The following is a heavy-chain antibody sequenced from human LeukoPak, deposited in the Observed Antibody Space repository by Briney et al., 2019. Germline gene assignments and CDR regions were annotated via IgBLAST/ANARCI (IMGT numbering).Heavy chain of an antibody. CDR2: ISGSGGST. CDR1: GFTFSSYG. CDR3: ARHPRKAHWATISWPDAFDI. Sequence: PGGSLRLSCAASGFTFSSYGIHWVRQAPGKGLEWVSDISGSGGSTYYADSVKGRFTISRDNSKNTLYLQMNSLRAEDTAVYYCARHPRKAHWATISWPDAFDIWGQGTMVTVSS. D-gene: IGHD5-24*01. J-gene: IGHJ3*02. V-gene: IGHV3-23*01.